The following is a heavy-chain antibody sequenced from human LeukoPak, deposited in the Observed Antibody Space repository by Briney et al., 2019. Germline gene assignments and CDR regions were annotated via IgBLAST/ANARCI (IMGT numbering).Heavy chain of an antibody. J-gene: IGHJ4*02. D-gene: IGHD2-15*01. CDR1: GFTFSSYS. Sequence: GGSLRLSCAASGFTFSSYSMNWVRQAPGKGLEWLSSIYYADSVKGRFTISRDNAKNSLYLQMNSLRAEDTAVYYCAKHMAYCSGGSCSTFDYWGQGTLVTVSS. V-gene: IGHV3-21*01. CDR2: I. CDR3: AKHMAYCSGGSCSTFDY.